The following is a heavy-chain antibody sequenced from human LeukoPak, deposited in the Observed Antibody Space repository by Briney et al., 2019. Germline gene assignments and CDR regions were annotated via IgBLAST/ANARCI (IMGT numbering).Heavy chain of an antibody. D-gene: IGHD2-2*01. V-gene: IGHV1-69*04. Sequence: SVKVSCKASGGTFSSYAISWVRQAPGQGLEWMGRIIPILGIANYAQKFQGRVTITADKSTSTAYMELSSLRSEDTAVYYCARTCSSTSCSPVGSYGMDVWGQGTTVTVSS. J-gene: IGHJ6*02. CDR2: IIPILGIA. CDR1: GGTFSSYA. CDR3: ARTCSSTSCSPVGSYGMDV.